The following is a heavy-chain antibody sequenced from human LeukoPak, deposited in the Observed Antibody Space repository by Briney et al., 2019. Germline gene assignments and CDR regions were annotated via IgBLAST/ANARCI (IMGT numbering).Heavy chain of an antibody. CDR2: LYSDGNT. J-gene: IGHJ4*02. V-gene: IGHV3-53*01. CDR3: ARGVEPLAANTLAY. Sequence: GGSLRLSCAASGFTVITNDMTWVRQAPGKGLEWVSVLYSDGNTKYADSVQGRFTIYRYNSKHTLYLEMNSLSPDDTAVYYCARGVEPLAANTLAYWGQGTLVTVSS. D-gene: IGHD1-14*01. CDR1: GFTVITND.